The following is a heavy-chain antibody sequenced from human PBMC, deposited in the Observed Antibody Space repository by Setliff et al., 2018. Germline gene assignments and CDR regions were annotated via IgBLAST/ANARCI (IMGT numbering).Heavy chain of an antibody. Sequence: GASVKVSCKVSGSTVTESSMHWVRQAPGKGLEWMGGFDPEDGERIYAQHFQGRLTMTRDTSTTTVYMELSSLRSDDTAVYSCAYTRRDGYNLDYWGQGALVTVSS. CDR2: FDPEDGER. CDR1: GSTVTESS. J-gene: IGHJ4*02. D-gene: IGHD5-12*01. V-gene: IGHV1-24*01. CDR3: AYTRRDGYNLDY.